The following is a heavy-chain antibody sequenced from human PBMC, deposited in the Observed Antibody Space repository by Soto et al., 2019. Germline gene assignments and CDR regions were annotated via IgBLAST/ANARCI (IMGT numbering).Heavy chain of an antibody. CDR1: GFTFSDYY. CDR3: ARDGFGGGGYVDY. J-gene: IGHJ4*02. V-gene: IGHV3-11*06. Sequence: GGSLRLFCAASGFTFSDYYMSWIRQAPGKGLEWVSYISSSSSYTNYADSVKGRFTISRDNAKNSLYLQMNSLRAEDTAVYYCARDGFGGGGYVDYWGQGTLVTVSS. D-gene: IGHD2-15*01. CDR2: ISSSSSYT.